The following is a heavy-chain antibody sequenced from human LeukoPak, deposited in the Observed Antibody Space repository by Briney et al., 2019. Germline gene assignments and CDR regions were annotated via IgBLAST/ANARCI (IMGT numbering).Heavy chain of an antibody. CDR3: ARGFSSIEGPTYVS. J-gene: IGHJ5*02. V-gene: IGHV1-2*02. CDR1: GYTFTGSY. D-gene: IGHD1-26*01. CDR2: INPNSGGT. Sequence: ASVKVSCKASGYTFTGSYMNWVRQAPGQGLEWMGWINPNSGGTNYARKFQGRVTMTRDTSTSTAYMELSRLTSDDTAFYYCARGFSSIEGPTYVSWGQGTLVTVSS.